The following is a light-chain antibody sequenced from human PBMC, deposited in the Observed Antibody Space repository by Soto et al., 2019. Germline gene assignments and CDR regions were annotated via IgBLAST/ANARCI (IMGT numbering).Light chain of an antibody. CDR1: QVISNY. Sequence: DIQMTQSPSSLAASVGDRVTISCRASQVISNYLAWYQQKPGKVPKLLIYAASTLQSGVPSRFSGSGSGTDFTLTISNLQPEDVATYYRQKHSSAPLPFGGGTRVDIK. CDR3: QKHSSAPLP. CDR2: AAS. V-gene: IGKV1-27*01. J-gene: IGKJ4*01.